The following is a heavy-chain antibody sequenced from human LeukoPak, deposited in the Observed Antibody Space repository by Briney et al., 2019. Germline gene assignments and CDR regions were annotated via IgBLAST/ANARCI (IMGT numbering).Heavy chain of an antibody. Sequence: GGSLRLSCAASGFSFDDLGMTWVRQVPGKGLEWVAGINWNGASTGYADSVRGRFTISRDNAKNSLYLQMNSLRAEDTASYYCARAVCPTIKFCDSSYFMDVWGKGTTVNVS. CDR3: ARAVCPTIKFCDSSYFMDV. V-gene: IGHV3-20*04. CDR2: INWNGAST. CDR1: GFSFDDLG. D-gene: IGHD6-6*01. J-gene: IGHJ6*03.